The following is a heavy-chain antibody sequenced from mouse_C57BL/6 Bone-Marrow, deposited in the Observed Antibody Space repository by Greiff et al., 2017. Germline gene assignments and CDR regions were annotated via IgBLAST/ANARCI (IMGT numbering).Heavy chain of an antibody. V-gene: IGHV1-9*01. Sequence: VQLQQSGAELMKPGASVKLSCKATGYTFTGYWIEGVKQRPGHGLEWIGEILPGSGSTNYNEKFKGKATFTADTSSNTAYMQRSSLTTEDSAIYSGAREGFITTVVEDAMDYWGQGTSVTVSS. CDR2: ILPGSGST. J-gene: IGHJ4*01. D-gene: IGHD1-1*01. CDR3: AREGFITTVVEDAMDY. CDR1: GYTFTGYW.